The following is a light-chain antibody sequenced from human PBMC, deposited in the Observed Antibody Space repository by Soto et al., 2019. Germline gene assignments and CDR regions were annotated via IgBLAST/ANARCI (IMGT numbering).Light chain of an antibody. J-gene: IGLJ1*01. Sequence: QSVLNQPASVSGSPGQSITISCTGTSSDVGGYNYVSWYQQHPGKAPKLMIYDVSNRPSGVSNRFSGSESGNTASLTISGLQAEDEADYYCCSYTSSSTFVFGRGTNVTVL. CDR3: CSYTSSSTFV. CDR1: SSDVGGYNY. V-gene: IGLV2-14*01. CDR2: DVS.